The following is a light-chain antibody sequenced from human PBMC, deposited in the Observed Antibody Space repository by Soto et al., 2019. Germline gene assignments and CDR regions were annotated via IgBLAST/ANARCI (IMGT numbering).Light chain of an antibody. CDR2: DNN. J-gene: IGLJ2*01. Sequence: QAVLTQPPSVSAAPGQKVTISCSGTSSNIGNNYVSWYQQVPGTAPKLLIYDNNKRPSGIPDRFSASKSGTSATLVITGLQTGDEADYYFGTWDSSLSAGAFGGGTKVTVL. CDR1: SSNIGNNY. CDR3: GTWDSSLSAGA. V-gene: IGLV1-51*01.